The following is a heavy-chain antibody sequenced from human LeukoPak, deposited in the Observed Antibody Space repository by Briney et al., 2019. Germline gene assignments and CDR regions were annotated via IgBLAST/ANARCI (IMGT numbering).Heavy chain of an antibody. CDR2: ISSSSSYI. Sequence: AGGSLRLSCAASGFTFSSYSMNWVRQAPGKGLEWVSSISSSSSYIYYADSVKGRFTISRDNAKNSLYLQMNSLRAEDTAVYYCARGIDAGYSYGSFDYWGQGTLVTVSS. CDR3: ARGIDAGYSYGSFDY. CDR1: GFTFSSYS. D-gene: IGHD5-18*01. V-gene: IGHV3-21*01. J-gene: IGHJ4*02.